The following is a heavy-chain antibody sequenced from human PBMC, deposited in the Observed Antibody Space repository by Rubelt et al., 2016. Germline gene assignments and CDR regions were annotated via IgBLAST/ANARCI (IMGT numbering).Heavy chain of an antibody. D-gene: IGHD5-18*01. V-gene: IGHV3-43*01. Sequence: EVQLVESGGVVVQPGGSLRLSCAASGFTFDDYTMHWVRQAPGKGLEWVSLISWDGGSTYYADSVKGRFTIPSDNSKNSLDLQMNSLRTEDTALYYCAKVLYSYGNSPFDYWGQGTLVTVSS. CDR1: GFTFDDYT. J-gene: IGHJ4*02. CDR2: ISWDGGST. CDR3: AKVLYSYGNSPFDY.